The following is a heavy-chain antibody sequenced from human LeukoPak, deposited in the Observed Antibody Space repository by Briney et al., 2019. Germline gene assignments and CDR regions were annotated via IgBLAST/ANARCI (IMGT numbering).Heavy chain of an antibody. CDR3: TKDLPDYGDYIEGY. CDR1: GFTFRSFA. J-gene: IGHJ4*02. CDR2: ISGSGGST. D-gene: IGHD4-17*01. Sequence: GGSLRLSCAASGFTFRSFAMSWVRQAPGKGLEWVSTISGSGGSTNYADSVKGRFTFSRDNSKNTLPLQMNSLRVEDTAVYYCTKDLPDYGDYIEGYWGQGTLVTVSS. V-gene: IGHV3-23*01.